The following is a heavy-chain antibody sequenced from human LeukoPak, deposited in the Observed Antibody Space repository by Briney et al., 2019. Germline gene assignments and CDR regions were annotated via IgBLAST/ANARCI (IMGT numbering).Heavy chain of an antibody. D-gene: IGHD2-15*01. Sequence: GGSLRLSCAASGFTVSSTYMSWVRQAPGKGLEWVSVIYSDGGTYYADSVRGRFTISRDNSKNTLYLQMNSLRAEDTAVYYCATIVPDVVATLTFDYWGQGTLVTVSS. CDR1: GFTVSSTY. V-gene: IGHV3-66*01. CDR3: ATIVPDVVATLTFDY. J-gene: IGHJ4*02. CDR2: IYSDGGT.